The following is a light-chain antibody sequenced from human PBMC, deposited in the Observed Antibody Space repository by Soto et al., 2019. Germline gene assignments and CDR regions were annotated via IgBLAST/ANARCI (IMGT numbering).Light chain of an antibody. CDR1: QSISNY. CDR2: AAS. V-gene: IGKV1-39*01. Sequence: DIKMTQSPSSLSASVGDRVSITCRASQSISNYLQWYQQKSGQAPKLLVYAASSLHSGVPSRFSGSGSGTDFTLTISSLQPEDFATYYCLQTYTSLTWTFGQGTKVDIK. J-gene: IGKJ1*01. CDR3: LQTYTSLTWT.